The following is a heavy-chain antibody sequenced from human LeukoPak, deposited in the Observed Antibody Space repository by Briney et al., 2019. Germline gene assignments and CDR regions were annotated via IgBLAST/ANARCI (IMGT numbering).Heavy chain of an antibody. CDR3: ARVRVREFYGMDV. Sequence: GGSLRLSCAASGFTFSSYWMSWVRQAPGKGLEWVANIKEDGSEKYYVDSVKGRFTISRDNAKNSLYLQMNSLRVEDTAVYSCARVRVREFYGMDVWGQGTTVTVSS. J-gene: IGHJ6*02. CDR1: GFTFSSYW. D-gene: IGHD3-10*01. V-gene: IGHV3-7*01. CDR2: IKEDGSEK.